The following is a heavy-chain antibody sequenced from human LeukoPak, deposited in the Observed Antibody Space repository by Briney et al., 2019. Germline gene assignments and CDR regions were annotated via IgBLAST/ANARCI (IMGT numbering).Heavy chain of an antibody. CDR2: IYTSGST. Sequence: SETLSLTCTVSGGSISSYYWSWIRQPAGKGLEWIGRIYTSGSTNYNPSLKSRVTMSVDTSKHQFSLKLSSVTAADTAVYYCARDQFSPGSPGWFDPWGQGTLVTISS. CDR1: GGSISSYY. CDR3: ARDQFSPGSPGWFDP. V-gene: IGHV4-4*07. D-gene: IGHD6-13*01. J-gene: IGHJ5*02.